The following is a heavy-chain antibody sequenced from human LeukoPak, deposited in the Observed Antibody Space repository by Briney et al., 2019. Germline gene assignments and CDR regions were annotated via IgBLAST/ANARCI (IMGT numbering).Heavy chain of an antibody. D-gene: IGHD3-10*01. CDR3: ARGVYYDSGSYHPHFDY. Sequence: PSETLSLTCTVSGGSISSYYWSWIPQPAGKGLEWIGRVYTSGSTNYNPSLKSRVTMSVDTSKNQFSLKLSSVTAADTAVYYCARGVYYDSGSYHPHFDYWGQGTLVTVSS. J-gene: IGHJ4*02. CDR2: VYTSGST. V-gene: IGHV4-4*07. CDR1: GGSISSYY.